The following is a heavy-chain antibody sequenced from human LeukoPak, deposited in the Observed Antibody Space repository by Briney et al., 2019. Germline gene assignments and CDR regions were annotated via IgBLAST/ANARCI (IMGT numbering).Heavy chain of an antibody. D-gene: IGHD1-26*01. V-gene: IGHV3-15*01. J-gene: IGHJ4*02. CDR3: TTLVGPTMYF. Sequence: GGSLRLSCAASGFTFSNAWMTWVRQAPGKGLEWVGRIRSKSDGGTTDYAAPVKGRFTISRDDSKDTLYVQMNSLKTEDTAVYYCTTLVGPTMYFWGQGTLVTVSS. CDR2: IRSKSDGGTT. CDR1: GFTFSNAW.